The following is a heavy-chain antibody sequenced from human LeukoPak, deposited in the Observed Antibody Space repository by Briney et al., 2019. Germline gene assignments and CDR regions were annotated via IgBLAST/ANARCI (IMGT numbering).Heavy chain of an antibody. CDR1: GGSISSYY. CDR2: IYYSGST. J-gene: IGHJ4*02. V-gene: IGHV4-59*01. CDR3: ARERGDGGNFDY. D-gene: IGHD3-16*01. Sequence: KPSETLSLTCTVSGGSISSYYWSWIRQPPGKGLEWIGYIYYSGSTNYNPSLKSRVTISVDTSKNQFSLKLSSVTAADTAVYYCARERGDGGNFDYWGQGTLVTVSS.